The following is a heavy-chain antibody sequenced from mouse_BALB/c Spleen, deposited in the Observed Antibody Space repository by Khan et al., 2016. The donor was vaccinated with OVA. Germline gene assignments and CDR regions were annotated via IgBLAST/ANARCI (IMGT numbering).Heavy chain of an antibody. CDR2: IWSAGST. Sequence: QVQLKQSGPGLVQPSQSLSITCTVAGFSLNNYSVHWVRQSPGKGLEWLGVIWSAGSTDYNAAFISRLTISKDNSRSQVFFKMNSLQPNDTAIYYGARRGYDYGGGALFAYWGQGTLVTVSA. D-gene: IGHD2-4*01. J-gene: IGHJ3*01. V-gene: IGHV2-2*02. CDR1: GFSLNNYS. CDR3: ARRGYDYGGGALFAY.